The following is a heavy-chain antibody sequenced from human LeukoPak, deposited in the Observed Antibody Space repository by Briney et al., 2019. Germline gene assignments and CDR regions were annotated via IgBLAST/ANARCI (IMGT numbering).Heavy chain of an antibody. CDR2: VMPLFGTP. J-gene: IGHJ4*02. V-gene: IGHV1-69*05. D-gene: IGHD5-24*01. CDR1: GGTFNNYA. CDR3: AATDGYIHRHPLYYLDY. Sequence: GASVTVSCKASGGTFNNYAISWVRQAPGQGPEWMGGVMPLFGTPSYAQKFQGRVTVITDDSTNTAYMEVSSLRYDDTAIYYCAATDGYIHRHPLYYLDYWGQGTLVIVSS.